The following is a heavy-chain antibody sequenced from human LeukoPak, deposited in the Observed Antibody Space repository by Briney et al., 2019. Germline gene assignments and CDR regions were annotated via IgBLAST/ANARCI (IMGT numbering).Heavy chain of an antibody. V-gene: IGHV3-74*01. CDR2: INSDGSST. Sequence: GGSLRLSCAASGFTFSSYWMHWVRQAPGKGLVWVSRINSDGSSTSYADSVKGRFTISRDNSKNTLYLQMNSLRAEDTAVYYCARDQDYDILTGYSSLDAFDIWGQGTMVTVSS. D-gene: IGHD3-9*01. CDR3: ARDQDYDILTGYSSLDAFDI. CDR1: GFTFSSYW. J-gene: IGHJ3*02.